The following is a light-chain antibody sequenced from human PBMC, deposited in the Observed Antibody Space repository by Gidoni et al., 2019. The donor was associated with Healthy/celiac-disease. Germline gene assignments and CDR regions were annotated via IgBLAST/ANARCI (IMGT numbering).Light chain of an antibody. CDR3: QQYCSSPQLT. Sequence: ELVLTQSPGTLSLSPGERATLACRASQSVSSSYLAWYQQKPGQAPRLLIYGASSRATGIPDRFSGSRSATDFTLTISRLEPEDFAVYYCQQYCSSPQLTFGGGTKVEIK. J-gene: IGKJ4*01. V-gene: IGKV3-20*01. CDR1: QSVSSSY. CDR2: GAS.